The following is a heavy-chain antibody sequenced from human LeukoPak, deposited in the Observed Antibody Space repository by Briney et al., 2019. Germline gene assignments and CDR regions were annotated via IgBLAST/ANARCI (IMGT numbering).Heavy chain of an antibody. J-gene: IGHJ5*02. CDR1: GGSISSTNYY. D-gene: IGHD1-26*01. V-gene: IGHV4-39*01. CDR2: IYYSGST. CDR3: ARHRGSYPAGYNWFDP. Sequence: SETLSLTCNVSGGSISSTNYYWAWIRQPPGKGLEWIGNIYYSGSTYYNPSLKSRVTISIDTSKNQFSLKLRSVTAADTALYYCARHRGSYPAGYNWFDPWGQGTLVTVSS.